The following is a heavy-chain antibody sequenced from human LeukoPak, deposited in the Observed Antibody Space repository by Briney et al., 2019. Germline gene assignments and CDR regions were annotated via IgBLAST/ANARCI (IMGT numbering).Heavy chain of an antibody. J-gene: IGHJ4*02. D-gene: IGHD1-26*01. CDR2: ISYDGSNK. CDR3: ARGVGWELLQIDY. Sequence: GRSLRLSCAASGFTFSSYAMHWVCHAPGKGLERVAVISYDGSNKYYADSVKGRFTISRDNSKNTLYLQMNSLRAEDTAVYYCARGVGWELLQIDYWGQGTLVTVSS. CDR1: GFTFSSYA. V-gene: IGHV3-30-3*01.